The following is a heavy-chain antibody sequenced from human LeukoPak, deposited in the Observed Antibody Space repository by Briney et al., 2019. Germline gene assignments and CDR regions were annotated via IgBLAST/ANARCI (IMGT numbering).Heavy chain of an antibody. J-gene: IGHJ4*02. V-gene: IGHV3-74*01. CDR2: INSDGSST. Sequence: PGGSLRLSCAASGFTFSSYDMKWVRQAPGKGLVWVSRINSDGSSTNYADSVKGRFTISRDNAKNTLYLQMNSLRAEDTAVYYCARGTGSYILDYWGQGTVVTVSS. CDR3: ARGTGSYILDY. D-gene: IGHD6-6*01. CDR1: GFTFSSYD.